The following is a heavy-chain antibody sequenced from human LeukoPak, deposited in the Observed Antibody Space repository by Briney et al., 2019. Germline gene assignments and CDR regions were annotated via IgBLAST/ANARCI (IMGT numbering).Heavy chain of an antibody. CDR3: ARLDYGSGSYYLDY. D-gene: IGHD3-10*01. CDR2: IYYSGST. J-gene: IGHJ4*02. CDR1: GYSISSSYY. Sequence: SETLSLTCTVSGYSISSSYYWSWIRQPPGKGLEWIGYIYYSGSTNYNPSLKSRVTISVDTSKNQFSLKLSSVTAADTAVYYCARLDYGSGSYYLDYWGQGTLVTVSS. V-gene: IGHV4-61*01.